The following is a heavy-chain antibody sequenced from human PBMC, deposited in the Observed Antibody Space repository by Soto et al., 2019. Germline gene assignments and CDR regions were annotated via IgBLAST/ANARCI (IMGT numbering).Heavy chain of an antibody. J-gene: IGHJ4*02. CDR1: GFTFSSYG. CDR3: AREISY. V-gene: IGHV3-30*03. Sequence: GGSLRLSCAASGFTFSSYGMHWVRQAPGKGLEWVAVISYDGSNKYYADSVKGRFTISRDNSKNTLYLQMNSLRPEDTAVYYCAREISYWGQGTLVTVSS. CDR2: ISYDGSNK. D-gene: IGHD2-15*01.